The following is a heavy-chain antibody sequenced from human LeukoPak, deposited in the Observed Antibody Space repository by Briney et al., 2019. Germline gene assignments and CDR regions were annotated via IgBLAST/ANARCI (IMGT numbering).Heavy chain of an antibody. CDR2: ISYDGSNK. D-gene: IGHD6-19*01. J-gene: IGHJ4*02. Sequence: GGSLRLSCAASGFTFSSYAMHWVRQAPGKGLEWVSVISYDGSNKYYADSVRGRFTISRDNSKTTLYLQMNSLRAEDTAVYYCAGSYSSGWYYFDYWGQGTLVTVSS. CDR1: GFTFSSYA. V-gene: IGHV3-30-3*01. CDR3: AGSYSSGWYYFDY.